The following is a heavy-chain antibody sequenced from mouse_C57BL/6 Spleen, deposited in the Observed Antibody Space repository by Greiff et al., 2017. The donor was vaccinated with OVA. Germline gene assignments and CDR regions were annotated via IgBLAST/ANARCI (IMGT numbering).Heavy chain of an antibody. CDR1: GFNIKDYY. D-gene: IGHD2-2*01. J-gene: IGHJ2*01. CDR3: ARRYYGYGDYFDY. CDR2: IDPEDGET. V-gene: IGHV14-2*01. Sequence: EVKLVESGAELVKPGASVKLSCTASGFNIKDYYMHWVKQRTEKGLEWIGRIDPEDGETKYAPKVQGKATITADTSANTAYLQLSSLTAEDTAVYYCARRYYGYGDYFDYWGQGTTLTVSS.